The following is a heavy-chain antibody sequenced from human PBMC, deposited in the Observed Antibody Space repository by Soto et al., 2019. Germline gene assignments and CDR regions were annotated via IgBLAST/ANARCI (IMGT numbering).Heavy chain of an antibody. J-gene: IGHJ4*02. CDR2: ISYDGSNK. CDR3: ARRDYGGNLDY. CDR1: GFTFSSYA. D-gene: IGHD4-17*01. Sequence: QVQLVESGGGVVQPGRSLRLSCAASGFTFSSYAMHWVRQAPDKGLEWVAVISYDGSNKYYADSVKGRFTISRDNSKNTLYLQMNSLRAEDTAVYYCARRDYGGNLDYWGQGTLVTVSS. V-gene: IGHV3-30-3*01.